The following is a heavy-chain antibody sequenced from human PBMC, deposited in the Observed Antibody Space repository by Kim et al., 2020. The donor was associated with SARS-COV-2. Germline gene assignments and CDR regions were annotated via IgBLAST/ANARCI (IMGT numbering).Heavy chain of an antibody. Sequence: SETLSLTCTVSGGSISSSSYYWGWIRQPPGKGLEWIGSIYYSGSTYYNPSLKSRVTISVDTSKNQFSLKLSSVTAADTAVYYCARILPLNPYSNHLGYFDYWGQGTLVTVSS. V-gene: IGHV4-39*07. CDR3: ARILPLNPYSNHLGYFDY. D-gene: IGHD4-4*01. J-gene: IGHJ4*02. CDR1: GGSISSSSYY. CDR2: IYYSGST.